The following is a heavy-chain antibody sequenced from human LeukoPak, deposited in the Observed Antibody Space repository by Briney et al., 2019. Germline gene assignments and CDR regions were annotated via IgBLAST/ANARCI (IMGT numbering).Heavy chain of an antibody. V-gene: IGHV3-21*01. CDR2: ISCSRSYI. CDR1: VFTFSSYS. Sequence: PGGSMTLSWAASVFTFSSYSMNWVRQPPAKGREWVSSISCSRSYIYYASSVKGRLTISRDNAKNSLYLQMDSMRVDDTAVYYWARRDWFDPWGQGTLVTVSA. J-gene: IGHJ5*02. CDR3: ARRDWFDP.